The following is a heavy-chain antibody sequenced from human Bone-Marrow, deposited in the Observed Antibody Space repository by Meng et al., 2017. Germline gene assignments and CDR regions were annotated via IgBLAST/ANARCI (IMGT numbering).Heavy chain of an antibody. V-gene: IGHV2-5*02. CDR2: IYWDDDK. D-gene: IGHD2-15*01. Sequence: SGPTLVKPTQTLTLTCTFSGFSLRTGGVGVGWIRQPPGKALEWVALIYWDDDKRYSPSLKNRLTINKDTSKNQVVLTLTDVDPADTAAYYCAHEGRPYCSGGSCYAFDYWGQGTLVTVSS. CDR1: GFSLRTGGVG. J-gene: IGHJ4*02. CDR3: AHEGRPYCSGGSCYAFDY.